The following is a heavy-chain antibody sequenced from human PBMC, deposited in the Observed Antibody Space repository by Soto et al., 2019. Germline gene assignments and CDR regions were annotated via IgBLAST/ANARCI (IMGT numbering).Heavy chain of an antibody. CDR2: INPSGGST. CDR3: ARGPSNPYGDYVSWFDP. Sequence: GASVKVSCKASGYTFTSYYMHWVRQAPGQGLEWMGIINPSGGSTSYAQKFQGRVTITADESTSTAYMELSSLRSEDTAVYYCARGPSNPYGDYVSWFDPWGQGTLVTVSS. CDR1: GYTFTSYY. D-gene: IGHD4-17*01. V-gene: IGHV1-46*01. J-gene: IGHJ5*02.